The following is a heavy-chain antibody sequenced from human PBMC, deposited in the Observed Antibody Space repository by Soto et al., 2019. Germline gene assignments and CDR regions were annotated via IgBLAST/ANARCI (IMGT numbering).Heavy chain of an antibody. V-gene: IGHV3-23*01. CDR2: ISGSGGST. CDR3: ATGTAAPAH. CDR1: GFTFSSYV. Sequence: GGSLRLSCAVSGFTFSSYVMSWVRQAPGKGLEWVSAISGSGGSTYYADSVKGRFTISRDNSKNTLYLQMNSLRADDTAVYYCATGTAAPAHWGQGTLVTVSS. D-gene: IGHD6-13*01. J-gene: IGHJ1*01.